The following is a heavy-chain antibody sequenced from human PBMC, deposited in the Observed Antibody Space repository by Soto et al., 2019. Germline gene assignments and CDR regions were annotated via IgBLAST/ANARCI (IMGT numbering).Heavy chain of an antibody. J-gene: IGHJ5*02. CDR3: ARASRYCSGGSCYSDTFDP. CDR2: INHSGST. Sequence: QVQLQQWGAGLLKPSETLSLTCAVYGGSFSGYYWSWIRQPPGKGLEWIGEINHSGSTNYNPSLKSRVTISVDTSKNQFSLKPSAVTGADTAVYYCARASRYCSGGSCYSDTFDPWGQGTLVTVSS. V-gene: IGHV4-34*01. CDR1: GGSFSGYY. D-gene: IGHD2-15*01.